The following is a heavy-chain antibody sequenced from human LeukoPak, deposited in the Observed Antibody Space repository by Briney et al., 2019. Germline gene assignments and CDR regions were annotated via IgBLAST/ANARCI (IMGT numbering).Heavy chain of an antibody. CDR1: GFTFSRAG. CDR2: VSSDGHIQ. Sequence: GGSLRLSCAASGFTFSRAGMHWVRQAPGKGLEWVAVVSSDGHIQSYGDSVKGRFTISRDNSKNTVYLQMDSLRGDDTAVYYCARIVESTTTGWGQGTLVTVSS. V-gene: IGHV3-30*03. D-gene: IGHD3-22*01. J-gene: IGHJ4*02. CDR3: ARIVESTTTG.